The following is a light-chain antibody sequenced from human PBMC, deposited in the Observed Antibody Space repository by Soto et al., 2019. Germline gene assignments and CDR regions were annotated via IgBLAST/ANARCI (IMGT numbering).Light chain of an antibody. J-gene: IGKJ1*01. CDR1: QSVSSY. Sequence: EIALTQSPATLSLSPGERAILSCRASQSVSSYVAWYQQKPGQTPRLLIYGASSRATGIPDRFSGSGSGTDFTLTISSLEPEDFAVYYCQQRSNSWTFGQGTKVDIK. V-gene: IGKV3-11*01. CDR3: QQRSNSWT. CDR2: GAS.